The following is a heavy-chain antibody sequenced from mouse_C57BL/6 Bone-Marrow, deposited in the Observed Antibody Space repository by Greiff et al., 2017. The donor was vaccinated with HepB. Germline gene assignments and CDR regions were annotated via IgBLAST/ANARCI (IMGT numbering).Heavy chain of an antibody. CDR1: GFTFTDYY. V-gene: IGHV7-3*01. Sequence: EVQGVESGGGLVQPGGSLSLSCAASGFTFTDYYMSWVRQPPGKALEWLGFIRNKANGYTTEYSASVKGRFTISRDNSQSILYLQMNALRAEDSATYYCARYMVTTFYFDYWGQGTTLTVSS. CDR3: ARYMVTTFYFDY. D-gene: IGHD2-2*01. J-gene: IGHJ2*01. CDR2: IRNKANGYTT.